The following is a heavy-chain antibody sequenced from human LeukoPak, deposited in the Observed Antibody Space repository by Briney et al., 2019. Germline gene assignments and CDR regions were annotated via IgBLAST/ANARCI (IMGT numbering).Heavy chain of an antibody. CDR1: GFTFSSYE. Sequence: PGGSLRLSCEASGFTFSSYEMNWVRQAPGKGLEGVSCISDRGNTMFYRDSVRGRFTISRDNAKNSLYLQMNSLRAEDTAVYYCARAVTMLRGVKDWFDPWGQGALVTVSS. J-gene: IGHJ5*02. V-gene: IGHV3-48*03. CDR2: ISDRGNTM. CDR3: ARAVTMLRGVKDWFDP. D-gene: IGHD3-10*01.